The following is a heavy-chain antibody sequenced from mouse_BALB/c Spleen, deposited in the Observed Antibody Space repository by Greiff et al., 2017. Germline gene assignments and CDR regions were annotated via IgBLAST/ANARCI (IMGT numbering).Heavy chain of an antibody. D-gene: IGHD2-4*01. CDR2: ISSGGGST. CDR1: GFAFSSYD. V-gene: IGHV5-12-1*01. J-gene: IGHJ1*01. Sequence: DVMLVESGGGLVKPGGSLKLSCAASGFAFSSYDMSWVRQTPEKRLEWVAYISSGGGSTYYPDTVKGRFTISRDNAKNTLYLQMSSLKSEDTAMYYCARHEAGYDYGHWYFDVWGAGTTVTVSS. CDR3: ARHEAGYDYGHWYFDV.